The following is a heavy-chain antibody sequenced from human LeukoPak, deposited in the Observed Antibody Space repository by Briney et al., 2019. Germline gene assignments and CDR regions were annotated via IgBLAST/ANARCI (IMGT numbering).Heavy chain of an antibody. J-gene: IGHJ6*04. CDR3: ARDFRRIGYCSSISCYTYYYGMDV. D-gene: IGHD2-2*02. CDR2: IKQDGSEK. V-gene: IGHV3-7*03. Sequence: GGSLRLSCAASGFTFSSYWMSWVRQAPGKGLEWVANIKQDGSEKYYVDSVKGRFTISRDNAKNALYMQMNSLRGEDTAVYYCARDFRRIGYCSSISCYTYYYGMDVWGKGTTVTVSS. CDR1: GFTFSSYW.